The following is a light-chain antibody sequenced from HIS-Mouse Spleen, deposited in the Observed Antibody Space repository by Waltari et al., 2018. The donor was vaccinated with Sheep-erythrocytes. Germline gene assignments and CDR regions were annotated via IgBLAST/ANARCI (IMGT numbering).Light chain of an antibody. CDR1: SSDFCGYNY. CDR2: DVS. J-gene: IGLJ1*01. Sequence: QSALTQPRSVSGSPGQSVTIPCTGTSSDFCGYNYVSWYQQHPGKAPKLMIYDVSKRPSGVPDRFSGSKSGNTASLTISGLQAEDEADYYCCSYAGSYNHVFATGTKVTVL. CDR3: CSYAGSYNHV. V-gene: IGLV2-11*01.